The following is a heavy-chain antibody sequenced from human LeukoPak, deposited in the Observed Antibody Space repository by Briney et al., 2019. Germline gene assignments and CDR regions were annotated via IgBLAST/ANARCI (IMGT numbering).Heavy chain of an antibody. CDR3: ARGGVGADFDY. V-gene: IGHV3-21*01. CDR2: ISSSSSYI. D-gene: IGHD1-26*01. CDR1: GFTFSSYS. J-gene: IGHJ4*02. Sequence: GGSLRLSCAASGFTFSSYSMNWVRQAPGKGLEWVSSISSSSSYIYYADSVKGRFTISRDNAKNSLYLQMNSLRAEDTAVYYCARGGVGADFDYWGQGTLATVSS.